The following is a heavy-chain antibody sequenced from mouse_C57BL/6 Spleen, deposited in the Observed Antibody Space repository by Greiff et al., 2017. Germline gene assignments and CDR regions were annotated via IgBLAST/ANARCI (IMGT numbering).Heavy chain of an antibody. D-gene: IGHD1-1*01. J-gene: IGHJ4*01. CDR3: ACRHYYGSSPYAMDY. V-gene: IGHV14-2*01. Sequence: EVKLVESGAELVKPGASVKLSCTASGFNIKDYYMHWVKQRTEQGLEWIGRIAPEDGETKYAPKFQGKATITADTSSNTAYLQLSSLTSEDTAVYYCACRHYYGSSPYAMDYWGQGTSVTVSS. CDR2: IAPEDGET. CDR1: GFNIKDYY.